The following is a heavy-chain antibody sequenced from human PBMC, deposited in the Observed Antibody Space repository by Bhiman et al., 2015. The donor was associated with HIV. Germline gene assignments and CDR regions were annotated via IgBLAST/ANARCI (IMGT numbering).Heavy chain of an antibody. CDR2: ISSSSSYI. CDR3: ARSGATGLHEDYFDY. J-gene: IGHJ4*02. V-gene: IGHV3-21*01. Sequence: EVQLVESGGGLVQPGGSLRLSCAASGFTFSIYTMNWVRQAPGKGLEWVSSISSSSSYIYYADSVKGRFTISRDNAKNSLYLQMNSLRAEDTAMYYCARSGATGLHEDYFDYWGQGTLVTVFS. CDR1: GFTFSIYT. D-gene: IGHD1-26*01.